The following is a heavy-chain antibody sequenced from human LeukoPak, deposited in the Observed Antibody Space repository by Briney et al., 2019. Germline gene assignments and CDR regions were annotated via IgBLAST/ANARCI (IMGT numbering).Heavy chain of an antibody. V-gene: IGHV4-39*01. Sequence: SETLSLTCTVSGGSISSSSYYWGWIRQPPGKGLEWIGSIYYSGSTYYNPSLKSRVTISVDTSKNQFSLKLSSVTAADTAVYYCGSNYGDYVENAFDIWGQGTMVTVSS. CDR1: GGSISSSSYY. CDR2: IYYSGST. D-gene: IGHD4-17*01. CDR3: GSNYGDYVENAFDI. J-gene: IGHJ3*02.